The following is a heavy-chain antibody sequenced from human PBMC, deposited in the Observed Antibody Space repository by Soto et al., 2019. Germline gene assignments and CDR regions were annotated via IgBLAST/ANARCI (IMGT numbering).Heavy chain of an antibody. CDR2: ISGSGGST. CDR3: AILGGYYDILTGYPHAFDI. CDR1: GFTFSSYA. Sequence: GGSLRLSCAASGFTFSSYAMSWVRQAPGKGLEWVSAISGSGGSTYYADSVKGRFTISRDNSKNTLYLQMNSLRAEDTAVYYCAILGGYYDILTGYPHAFDIWGQGTMVTVSS. D-gene: IGHD3-9*01. J-gene: IGHJ3*02. V-gene: IGHV3-23*01.